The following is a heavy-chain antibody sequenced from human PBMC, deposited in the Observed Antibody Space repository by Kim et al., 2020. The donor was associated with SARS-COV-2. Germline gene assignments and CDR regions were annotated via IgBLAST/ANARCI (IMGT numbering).Heavy chain of an antibody. Sequence: GGSLRLSCAASGFTFSSYAMSWVRQAPGKGLEWVSAISGSGGSTYYADSVKGRFTISRDNSKNTLYLQMNSLRAEDTAVYYCAISRGYSYGSYYYYGMDVWGQGTTVTVSS. CDR2: ISGSGGST. CDR1: GFTFSSYA. J-gene: IGHJ6*02. CDR3: AISRGYSYGSYYYYGMDV. V-gene: IGHV3-23*01. D-gene: IGHD5-18*01.